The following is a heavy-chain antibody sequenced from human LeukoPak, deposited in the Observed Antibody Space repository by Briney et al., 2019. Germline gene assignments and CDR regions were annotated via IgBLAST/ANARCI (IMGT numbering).Heavy chain of an antibody. CDR3: AREVVRTQNWFDP. CDR2: INPNSGGT. CDR1: GYSFNVYY. J-gene: IGHJ5*02. V-gene: IGHV1-2*02. Sequence: WASVKVSCEASGYSFNVYYIHWVRQAPGQGLEWMGWINPNSGGTNYAQKFQGRVTMTRDTSISTAYMELSRLRSDDTAVYYCAREVVRTQNWFDPWGQGTLVTVSS. D-gene: IGHD3-10*01.